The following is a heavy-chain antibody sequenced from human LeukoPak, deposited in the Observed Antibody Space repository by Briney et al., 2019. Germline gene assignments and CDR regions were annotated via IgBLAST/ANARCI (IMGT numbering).Heavy chain of an antibody. CDR3: ARGGGESYDAFDI. D-gene: IGHD3-10*01. CDR1: GYTFTGYY. V-gene: IGHV1-2*04. Sequence: ASAKVSCKASGYTFTGYYMHWVRQAPGQGLEWMGWINPNSGGTNYAQKFQGWVTMTRDTSISTAYMELSRLRSDDTAVYYCARGGGESYDAFDIWGQGTMVTVSS. CDR2: INPNSGGT. J-gene: IGHJ3*02.